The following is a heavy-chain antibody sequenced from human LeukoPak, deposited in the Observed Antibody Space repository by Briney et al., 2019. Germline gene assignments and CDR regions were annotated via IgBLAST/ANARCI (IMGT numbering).Heavy chain of an antibody. J-gene: IGHJ3*02. CDR2: IYNSAST. CDR3: AREVCSSSTTCYGAFDM. D-gene: IGHD2-2*01. V-gene: IGHV4-59*01. CDR1: SGSISTFY. Sequence: SETLSLTCTVTSGSISTFYWSWIRQSPGKGLEWIGYIYNSASTNYNPSVKSRITISLDTSKNQFSLNLTSVTPADTAVYYCAREVCSSSTTCYGAFDMWGQGTMVTASS.